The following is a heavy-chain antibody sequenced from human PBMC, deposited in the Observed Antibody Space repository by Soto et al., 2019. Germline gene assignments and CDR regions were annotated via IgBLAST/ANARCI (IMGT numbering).Heavy chain of an antibody. D-gene: IGHD5-12*01. CDR2: LNPNTDKT. Sequence: VASVKVSCKASGYPFSNYDINWVRHATGQGLEWMGWLNPNTDKTGSAQKFQGRVTMTRNTSISTAYLELSGLRSDDTAVYYCARGIKGLPPSAFDIWGQGTRVTVSS. CDR3: ARGIKGLPPSAFDI. CDR1: GYPFSNYD. V-gene: IGHV1-8*01. J-gene: IGHJ3*02.